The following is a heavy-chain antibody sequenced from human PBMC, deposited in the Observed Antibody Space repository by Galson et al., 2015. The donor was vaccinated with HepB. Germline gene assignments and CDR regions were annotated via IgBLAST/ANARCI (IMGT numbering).Heavy chain of an antibody. V-gene: IGHV1-69*13. D-gene: IGHD3-3*01. CDR3: ARCGYYDFWSGPPTYYYYYYMDV. CDR2: IIPIFGTA. J-gene: IGHJ6*03. CDR1: GGTFSSYA. Sequence: SVKVSCKASGGTFSSYAISWVRQAPGRGLEWMGGIIPIFGTANYAQKFQGRVTITADESTSTAYMELSSLRSEDTAVYYCARCGYYDFWSGPPTYYYYYYMDVWGKGTTVTVSS.